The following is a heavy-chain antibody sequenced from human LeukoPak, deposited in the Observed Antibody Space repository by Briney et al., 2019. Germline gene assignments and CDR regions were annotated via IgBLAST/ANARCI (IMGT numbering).Heavy chain of an antibody. CDR1: GYIFTSYY. Sequence: ASVKVSCKASGYIFTSYYMHWVRRAPGQGLEWMGIINPSGGSTSYAQKFQGRVTMTRDMSTSTVYMELSSLRSEDTAVYYCARLLGATNRGDDYWGQGTLVTVSS. V-gene: IGHV1-46*01. CDR3: ARLLGATNRGDDY. CDR2: INPSGGST. J-gene: IGHJ4*02. D-gene: IGHD1-26*01.